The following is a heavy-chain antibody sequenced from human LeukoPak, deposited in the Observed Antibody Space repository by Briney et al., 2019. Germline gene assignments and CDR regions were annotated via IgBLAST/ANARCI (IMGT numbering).Heavy chain of an antibody. CDR2: ISSSSSYI. D-gene: IGHD3-3*02. CDR1: GFTFSSYS. J-gene: IGHJ3*02. V-gene: IGHV3-21*01. CDR3: ARDKSSIGAFDI. Sequence: GGSLRLSCAASGFTFSSYSMNWVRQAPGKGLEWVSSISSSSSYIYYADSVKGQFTISRDNAKNSLYLQMNSLGAEDTAVYYCARDKSSIGAFDIWGQGTMVTVSS.